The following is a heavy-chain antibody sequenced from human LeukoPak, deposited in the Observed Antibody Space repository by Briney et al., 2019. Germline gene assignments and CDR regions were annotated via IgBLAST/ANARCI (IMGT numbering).Heavy chain of an antibody. V-gene: IGHV3-21*01. Sequence: GGSLRLSCAASGFTFSSYSMTWVRQAPGKGLGWVSSISSSSSYIYYADSVKGRFTISRDNAKNSLYLQMNSLRAEDTAVYYCASFYDYVWGSYRYLAYWGQGTLVTVSS. CDR3: ASFYDYVWGSYRYLAY. CDR2: ISSSSSYI. D-gene: IGHD3-16*02. J-gene: IGHJ4*02. CDR1: GFTFSSYS.